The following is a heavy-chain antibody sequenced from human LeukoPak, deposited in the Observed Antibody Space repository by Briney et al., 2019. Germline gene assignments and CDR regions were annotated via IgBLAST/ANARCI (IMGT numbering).Heavy chain of an antibody. D-gene: IGHD3-3*01. CDR1: GFTFSSYA. J-gene: IGHJ6*02. CDR2: IYSGGST. Sequence: GGSLRLSCAASGFTFSSYAMSWVRQAPGKGLEWVSVIYSGGSTYYADSVKGRFTISRDNSKNTLYLQMNSLRAEDTAVYYCARGNTYYDFWSGDYYYYGMDVWGQGTTVTVSS. V-gene: IGHV3-53*01. CDR3: ARGNTYYDFWSGDYYYYGMDV.